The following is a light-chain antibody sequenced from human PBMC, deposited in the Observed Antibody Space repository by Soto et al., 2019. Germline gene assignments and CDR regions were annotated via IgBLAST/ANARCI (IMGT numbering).Light chain of an antibody. CDR2: DAS. CDR1: QSVSSY. CDR3: QQRSGWPHT. J-gene: IGKJ2*01. Sequence: EIVLTESPATLSLSPWERATLSCRASQSVSSYLAWYQQKPGQAPRLLIYDASNRATGIPARFIGSGSGTDFTLTISSLEPEDFAVYFCQQRSGWPHTFGQGTKVDIK. V-gene: IGKV3-11*01.